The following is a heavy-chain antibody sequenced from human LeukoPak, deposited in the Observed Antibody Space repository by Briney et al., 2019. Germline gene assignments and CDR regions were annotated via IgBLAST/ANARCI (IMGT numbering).Heavy chain of an antibody. V-gene: IGHV4-59*11. D-gene: IGHD6-19*01. CDR2: VYYSGST. CDR1: GGSISSHY. CDR3: ARDGVAVAGNIGLFDP. Sequence: SETLSFTCTVSGGSISSHYWNWIRQPPGKGLEWIGYVYYSGSTNYNPSLKSRVTISVDTSKNQFSLKLSSVTAADTAVYYCARDGVAVAGNIGLFDPWGQGTLVTVSS. J-gene: IGHJ5*02.